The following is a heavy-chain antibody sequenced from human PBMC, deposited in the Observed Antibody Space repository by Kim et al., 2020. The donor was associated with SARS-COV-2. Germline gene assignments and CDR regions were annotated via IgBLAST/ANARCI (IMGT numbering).Heavy chain of an antibody. CDR2: ISSSSYT. D-gene: IGHD2-2*01. CDR1: GFTFSDYY. V-gene: IGHV3-11*05. CDR3: ARDTLEGYCSSTSCSFYYYYGMDV. Sequence: GGSLRLSCAASGFTFSDYYMSWIRQAPGKGLEWVSYISSSSYTNYADSVKGRFTISRDNAKNSLYLQMNSLRAEDTAVYYCARDTLEGYCSSTSCSFYYYYGMDVWGQGTTVTVSS. J-gene: IGHJ6*02.